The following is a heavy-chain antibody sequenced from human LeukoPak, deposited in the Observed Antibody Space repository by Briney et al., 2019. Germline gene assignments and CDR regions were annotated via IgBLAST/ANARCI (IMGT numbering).Heavy chain of an antibody. CDR3: ARVGLLWFGEPSYGMDV. J-gene: IGHJ6*02. Sequence: ASVKVSCKASGYTFTSYGISWVRQASGQGLEWMGWISAYNGNTNYAQKLQGRVTMTTDTSTSTAYMELRSLRSDDTAVYYRARVGLLWFGEPSYGMDVWGQGTTVTVSS. CDR1: GYTFTSYG. V-gene: IGHV1-18*01. CDR2: ISAYNGNT. D-gene: IGHD3-10*01.